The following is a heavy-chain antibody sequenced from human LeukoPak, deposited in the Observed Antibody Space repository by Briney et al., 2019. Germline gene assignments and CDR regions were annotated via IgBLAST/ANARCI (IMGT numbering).Heavy chain of an antibody. D-gene: IGHD2/OR15-2a*01. CDR1: GYSISSGYY. V-gene: IGHV4-61*01. J-gene: IGHJ6*03. Sequence: SETLSLTCTVSGYSISSGYYWSWIRQPPGKGLEWIGYIYYSGSTNYNPSLKSRVTISVDTSKNQFSLKLSSVTAADTAVYYCAKNTYYYYMDVWGKGTTVTVSS. CDR3: AKNTYYYYMDV. CDR2: IYYSGST.